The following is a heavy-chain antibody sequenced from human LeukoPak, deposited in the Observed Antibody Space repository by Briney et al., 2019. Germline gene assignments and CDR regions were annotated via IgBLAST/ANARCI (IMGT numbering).Heavy chain of an antibody. CDR2: IIPIFGTA. Sequence: GASVKVSCKASGGTFSSYAISWVRRAPGQGLEWMGGIIPIFGTANYAQKFQGRVTITADESTSTAYMELSSLRSEDTAVYYCARNSLYYYDSSGNFDYWGQGTLVTVSS. V-gene: IGHV1-69*13. CDR3: ARNSLYYYDSSGNFDY. CDR1: GGTFSSYA. D-gene: IGHD3-22*01. J-gene: IGHJ4*02.